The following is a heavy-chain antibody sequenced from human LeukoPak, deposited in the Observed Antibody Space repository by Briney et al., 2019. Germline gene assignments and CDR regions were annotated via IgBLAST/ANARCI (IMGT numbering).Heavy chain of an antibody. Sequence: SETLSLTCIVSSSSFNFYYWSWIRQPAGKGLEWIGRIHASGSTSYNPSLKSRLTMSIGTATTQFSLKLTSVTAADTAVYYCAGVQSVFVADQWVEGFLDYWGRGALVTVSS. D-gene: IGHD1-26*01. CDR3: AGVQSVFVADQWVEGFLDY. CDR1: SSSFNFYY. CDR2: IHASGST. V-gene: IGHV4-4*07. J-gene: IGHJ4*02.